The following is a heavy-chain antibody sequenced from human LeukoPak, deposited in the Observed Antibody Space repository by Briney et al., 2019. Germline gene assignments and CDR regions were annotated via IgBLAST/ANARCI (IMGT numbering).Heavy chain of an antibody. J-gene: IGHJ4*02. CDR1: GFTFSNAW. Sequence: PGGSLRLSCAASGFTFSNAWMSWVRQAPGKGREWVGRIKSKTDGGTTDYAAPVKGRFTISRDDSKTTLHLQMNSLKIEDTAMYYCTTRLTIDYWGQGTLVTVSS. V-gene: IGHV3-15*01. D-gene: IGHD3-3*01. CDR2: IKSKTDGGTT. CDR3: TTRLTIDY.